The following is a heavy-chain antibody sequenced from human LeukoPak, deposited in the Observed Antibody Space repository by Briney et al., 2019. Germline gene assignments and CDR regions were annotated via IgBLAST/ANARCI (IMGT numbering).Heavy chain of an antibody. CDR2: ISGSGGST. CDR3: AISPSSGWYVNYFDY. J-gene: IGHJ4*02. Sequence: GGSLRPSCAASGFTFSSYAMSWVRQAPGKGLEWVSAISGSGGSTYYAGSVKGRFTISRDNSKNTLYLQMNSLRAEDTAVYYCAISPSSGWYVNYFDYWGQGTLVTVSS. D-gene: IGHD6-19*01. V-gene: IGHV3-23*01. CDR1: GFTFSSYA.